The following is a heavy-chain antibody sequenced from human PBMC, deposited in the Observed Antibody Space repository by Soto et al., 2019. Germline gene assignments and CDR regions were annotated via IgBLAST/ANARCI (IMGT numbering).Heavy chain of an antibody. D-gene: IGHD1-7*01. J-gene: IGHJ5*02. Sequence: PSETLSLTCAFSGGSIRSGGYSWSWIRQPPGKGLEWIGYIYHSGSTYYNPSLKSRVTISVDRSKNQFSLKLSSVTAADTAVYYCARTESGTFDPWGQGTLVTVSS. CDR1: GGSIRSGGYS. CDR2: IYHSGST. CDR3: ARTESGTFDP. V-gene: IGHV4-30-2*01.